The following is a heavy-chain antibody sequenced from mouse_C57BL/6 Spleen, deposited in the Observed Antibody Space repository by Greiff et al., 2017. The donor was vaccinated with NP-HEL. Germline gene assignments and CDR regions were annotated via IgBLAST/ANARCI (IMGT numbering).Heavy chain of an antibody. CDR2: ISYDGSN. J-gene: IGHJ2*01. CDR3: ARTGNDYDPDY. V-gene: IGHV3-6*01. Sequence: VQLQQSGPGLVKPSQSLSLTCSVTGYSITSGYYWNWIRQFPGNKLEWMGYISYDGSNNYNPSLKNRISITRDTSKNQFFLKLNSVTTEDTATYYCARTGNDYDPDYWGQGTTLTVSS. CDR1: GYSITSGYY. D-gene: IGHD2-4*01.